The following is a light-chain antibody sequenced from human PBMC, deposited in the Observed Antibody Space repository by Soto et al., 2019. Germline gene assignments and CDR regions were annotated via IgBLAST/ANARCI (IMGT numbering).Light chain of an antibody. CDR1: QTVSNNY. J-gene: IGKJ1*01. Sequence: EIVLTQSPGTLSLSPGERATLSCRASQTVSNNYLAWYQQKPGQAPRLLIYGASNRATGIPHRFSGSGSGTDFTLTISRLEPEDFAVYYCQQYASSGTFGQGTKVDI. CDR3: QQYASSGT. CDR2: GAS. V-gene: IGKV3-20*01.